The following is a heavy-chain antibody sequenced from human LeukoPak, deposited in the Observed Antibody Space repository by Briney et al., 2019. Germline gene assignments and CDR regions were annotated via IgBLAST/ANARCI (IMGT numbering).Heavy chain of an antibody. J-gene: IGHJ4*02. CDR1: GGSISSYY. CDR2: IYYSGNSGST. Sequence: SETLSLTCSISGGSISSYYWSWIRQSPGKGLEWIGYIYYSGNSGSTNYNPSLKSRVTISVDMSNSQFSLKLSSVTAADTAVYYCARDGRVSSSWYRWGQGTLVTVSS. D-gene: IGHD6-13*01. V-gene: IGHV4-59*12. CDR3: ARDGRVSSSWYR.